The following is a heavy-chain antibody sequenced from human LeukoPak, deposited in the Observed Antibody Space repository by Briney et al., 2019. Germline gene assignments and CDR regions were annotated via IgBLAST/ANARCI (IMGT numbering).Heavy chain of an antibody. CDR1: GGSISSYY. D-gene: IGHD2-15*01. V-gene: IGHV4-59*06. J-gene: IGHJ6*02. Sequence: SETLSLTCNVSGGSISSYYWSWIRQHPGKGLEWIGYIYYSGSTYYNPSLKSRVTISVDTSKNQFSLKLSSVTAADTAVYYCARDRREGDCSGGSCYSGSKGMDVWGQGTTVTVSS. CDR2: IYYSGST. CDR3: ARDRREGDCSGGSCYSGSKGMDV.